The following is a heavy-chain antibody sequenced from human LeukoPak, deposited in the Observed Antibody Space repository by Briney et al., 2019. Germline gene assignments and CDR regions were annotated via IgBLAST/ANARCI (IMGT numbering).Heavy chain of an antibody. CDR2: IYYSGST. CDR1: GGSISSYY. V-gene: IGHV4-59*01. Sequence: SETLSLTCTVSGGSISSYYWSWIRQPPGKGLEWIGYIYYSGSTNYNPSLKSRVTISVDTSKNQFSLKLSSVTAADTAVYYCARAGGYNQQFDYWGQGTLVTVSS. D-gene: IGHD5-24*01. J-gene: IGHJ4*02. CDR3: ARAGGYNQQFDY.